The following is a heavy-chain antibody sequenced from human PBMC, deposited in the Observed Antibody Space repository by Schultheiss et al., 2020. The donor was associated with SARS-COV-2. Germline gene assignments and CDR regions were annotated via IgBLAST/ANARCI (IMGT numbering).Heavy chain of an antibody. CDR2: MNPNSGNT. CDR3: ARGVHYGSGSWAYYYYGMDV. Sequence: ASVKVSCKASGYTFTSYDINWVRQATGQGLEWMGWMNPNSGNTGYAQKFQGRVTMTRNTSISTAYMELSSLRSEETAVYYCARGVHYGSGSWAYYYYGMDVWGQGTAVTVSS. V-gene: IGHV1-8*01. D-gene: IGHD3-10*01. J-gene: IGHJ6*02. CDR1: GYTFTSYD.